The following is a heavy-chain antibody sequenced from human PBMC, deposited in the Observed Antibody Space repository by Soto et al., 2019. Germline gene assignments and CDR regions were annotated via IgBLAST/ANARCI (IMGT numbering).Heavy chain of an antibody. CDR1: RFTFSTYT. D-gene: IGHD5-18*01. V-gene: IGHV3-21*01. CDR3: ARVAGIQLEDPMDV. J-gene: IGHJ6*02. Sequence: EVQLVESGGGLVKPGGSLRLSCAASRFTFSTYTMDWVRQAPGKGLEWISSISTSSIYIYYADSVKGRFTISRDNAQNSLYLQMNSLRDEDTAVYYCARVAGIQLEDPMDVWGQGTTFTVSS. CDR2: ISTSSIYI.